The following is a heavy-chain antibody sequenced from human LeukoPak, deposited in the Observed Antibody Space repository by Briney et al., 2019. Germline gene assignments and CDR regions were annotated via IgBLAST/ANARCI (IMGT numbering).Heavy chain of an antibody. CDR2: ISAYNGNT. CDR1: GYTFTSYG. D-gene: IGHD3-22*01. V-gene: IGHV1-18*01. Sequence: ASVKVSCKASGYTFTSYGISWVRQAPGQGPEWMGWISAYNGNTNSAQKLQGRVTMTTDTSTSTAYMELRSLRSDDTAVYYCARDSVPSAPVLHYYDSSGYYPVPFDYWGQGTLVTVSS. CDR3: ARDSVPSAPVLHYYDSSGYYPVPFDY. J-gene: IGHJ4*02.